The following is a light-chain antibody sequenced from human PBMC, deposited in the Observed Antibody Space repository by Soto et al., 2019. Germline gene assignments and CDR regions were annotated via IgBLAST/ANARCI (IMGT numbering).Light chain of an antibody. CDR1: QSIRSNY. Sequence: EIVVTQSPGTLSLSPVERATLSCRASQSIRSNYVAWYQQKPGQGPRLLIYGASSRATGIPDRFSGSGSGTDFTLIISRLEPEDFAMYYCQQYGSSPRTFGQGTKVDIK. J-gene: IGKJ1*01. CDR3: QQYGSSPRT. CDR2: GAS. V-gene: IGKV3-20*01.